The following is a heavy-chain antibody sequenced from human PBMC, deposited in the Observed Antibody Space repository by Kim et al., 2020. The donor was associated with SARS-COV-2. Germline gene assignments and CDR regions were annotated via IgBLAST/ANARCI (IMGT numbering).Heavy chain of an antibody. V-gene: IGHV1-8*01. J-gene: IGHJ6*03. D-gene: IGHD3-3*01. Sequence: EWMGWMNPSSGNTGYAQKFQGSVTMTRNTAISTAYMELSSLRSEDTAVYYCARNLRFPTIFSDYYYRDVWGKGTTVTGSS. CDR2: MNPSSGNT. CDR3: ARNLRFPTIFSDYYYRDV.